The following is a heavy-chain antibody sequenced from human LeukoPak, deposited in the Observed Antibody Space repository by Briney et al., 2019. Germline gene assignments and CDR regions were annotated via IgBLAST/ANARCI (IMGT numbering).Heavy chain of an antibody. CDR1: GGSISSSSYY. CDR2: IYYSGST. J-gene: IGHJ4*02. Sequence: SETLSLTCTVSGGSISSSSYYWGWIRQPPGEGLEWIGSIYYSGSTYYNPSLKSRVTISVDTSKNQFSLKLSSVTAADTAVYYCARHEDIVVVPAAIHFDYWGQGTLVTVSS. D-gene: IGHD2-2*01. CDR3: ARHEDIVVVPAAIHFDY. V-gene: IGHV4-39*01.